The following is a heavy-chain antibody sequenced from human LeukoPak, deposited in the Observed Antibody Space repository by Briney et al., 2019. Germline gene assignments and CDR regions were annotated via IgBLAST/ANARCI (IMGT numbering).Heavy chain of an antibody. CDR2: ISGSGGST. D-gene: IGHD2-15*01. CDR3: AKDLLLYSASPRDFDY. Sequence: GRSLKQSCAATGFTSSSYAMSWFRQAQAPGLEWVSAISGSGGSTYYADSVKGRFAISRDNSKNTLYLQMNSLRAEDTAVYYCAKDLLLYSASPRDFDYWGQGTLVTVSS. J-gene: IGHJ4*02. V-gene: IGHV3-23*01. CDR1: GFTSSSYA.